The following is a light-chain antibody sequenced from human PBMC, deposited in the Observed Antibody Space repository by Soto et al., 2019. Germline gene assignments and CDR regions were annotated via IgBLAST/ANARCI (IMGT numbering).Light chain of an antibody. CDR1: QSISSW. CDR2: DAS. CDR3: QQYNSYQWT. V-gene: IGKV1-5*01. J-gene: IGKJ1*01. Sequence: DIQMTQSPSTLSASVGDRVTITCRASQSISSWLAWYQQKPWKAPKLLIYDASSLESGVPSRFSGSGFGTEFTLTISSLQPDDFATYYCQQYNSYQWTFGQGTKVEIK.